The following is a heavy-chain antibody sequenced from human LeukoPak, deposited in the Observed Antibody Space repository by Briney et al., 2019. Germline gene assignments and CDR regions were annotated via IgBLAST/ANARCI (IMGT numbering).Heavy chain of an antibody. J-gene: IGHJ4*02. Sequence: SETLSLTCAVYGGSFSGYYWSWIRQPPGKGLEWIGEINHSGSTNYNPSLKSRVTISVDTSKNQSSLKLSSVTAADTAVYYCARAALAARPFDYWGQGTLVTVSS. CDR1: GGSFSGYY. V-gene: IGHV4-34*01. CDR2: INHSGST. CDR3: ARAALAARPFDY. D-gene: IGHD6-6*01.